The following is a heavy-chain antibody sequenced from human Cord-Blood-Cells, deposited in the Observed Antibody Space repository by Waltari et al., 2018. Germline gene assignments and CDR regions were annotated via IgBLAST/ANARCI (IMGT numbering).Heavy chain of an antibody. Sequence: EVQLVESGGGLVQPGRSLRLSCAASGFTFDDYAMTWFRQAPGKGLEWVSGISWNSGSIGYADSVKGRFTISRDNAKNSLYLQMNSLRAEDTALYYCAKVGNYGDYVVDYWGQGTLVTVSS. CDR3: AKVGNYGDYVVDY. CDR2: ISWNSGSI. V-gene: IGHV3-9*01. CDR1: GFTFDDYA. J-gene: IGHJ4*02. D-gene: IGHD4-17*01.